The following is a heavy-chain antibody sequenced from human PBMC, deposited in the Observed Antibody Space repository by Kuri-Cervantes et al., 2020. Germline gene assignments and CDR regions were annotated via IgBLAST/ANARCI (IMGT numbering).Heavy chain of an antibody. CDR1: GGSFSGYY. Sequence: SETLSLTCAVYGGSFSGYYWSWIRQPPGKGLEWIGEINHSGSTNYNPSLMSRVTISLDKSKNQFSLKLISVTAADTAVYYCARDFSQWGDGWFDPWGQGTLVTVSS. D-gene: IGHD5-24*01. J-gene: IGHJ5*02. CDR2: INHSGST. CDR3: ARDFSQWGDGWFDP. V-gene: IGHV4-34*01.